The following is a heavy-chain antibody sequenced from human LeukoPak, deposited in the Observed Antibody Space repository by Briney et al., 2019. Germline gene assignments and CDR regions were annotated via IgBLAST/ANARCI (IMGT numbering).Heavy chain of an antibody. CDR3: ARELYSYGSYYFDY. CDR2: IWYDGSNK. V-gene: IGHV3-33*01. J-gene: IGHJ4*02. CDR1: GFTFSSHG. Sequence: GGSLRLSCAASGFTFSSHGMHWVRQAPGKGLEWVAVIWYDGSNKYDADSVKGRFTISRDNSKNTLYLQMNSLRAEDTAVYYCARELYSYGSYYFDYWGQGTLVTVSS. D-gene: IGHD5-18*01.